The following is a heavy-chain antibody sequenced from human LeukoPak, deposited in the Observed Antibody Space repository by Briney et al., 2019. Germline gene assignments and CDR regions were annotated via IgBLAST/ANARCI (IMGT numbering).Heavy chain of an antibody. Sequence: ASMKVSCKASGYTFNTYGITWVRQAPGQGLEWMGWISAYDGNTNYAQKFQGRVTMTTDTSTSTAFMELRGLKSDDTAVYYCAKDTGYCSAGICYSAPVIAYWGQGTLLTVSS. CDR1: GYTFNTYG. D-gene: IGHD2-15*01. CDR2: ISAYDGNT. V-gene: IGHV1-18*01. CDR3: AKDTGYCSAGICYSAPVIAY. J-gene: IGHJ4*02.